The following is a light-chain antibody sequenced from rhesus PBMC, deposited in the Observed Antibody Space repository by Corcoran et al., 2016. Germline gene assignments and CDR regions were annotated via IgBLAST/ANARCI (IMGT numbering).Light chain of an antibody. Sequence: DIQMTQSPSSLSASVGDRVTITCQASQAISNNLAWYQQKPGKVPKLLIYAASTLPSGVPSRFSGSGAGTDFTLTISSLQPEDFATYYCQHGYGIPFTFGPGTKLDIK. CDR2: AAS. CDR3: QHGYGIPFT. J-gene: IGKJ3*01. V-gene: IGKV1S17*01. CDR1: QAISNN.